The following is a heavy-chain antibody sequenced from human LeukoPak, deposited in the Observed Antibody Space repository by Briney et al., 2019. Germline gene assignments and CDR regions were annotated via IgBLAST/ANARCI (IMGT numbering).Heavy chain of an antibody. D-gene: IGHD6-13*01. CDR3: ARDGIAAVDFDY. J-gene: IGHJ4*02. CDR2: VNGDGSST. V-gene: IGHV3-74*01. Sequence: GGSLRLSCVASGFPFSSYGMHWVRQAPGKGLVWVSRVNGDGSSTNYADSVKGRFTISRDNAKNTLYLQMNSLRAEDTAVYYCARDGIAAVDFDYWGQGILVTVSS. CDR1: GFPFSSYG.